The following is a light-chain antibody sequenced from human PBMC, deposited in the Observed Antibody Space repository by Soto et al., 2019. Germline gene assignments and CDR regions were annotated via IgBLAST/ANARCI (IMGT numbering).Light chain of an antibody. Sequence: QSALTQPASVSGSPGQSITISCTGTSSDVGSYNLVSWYQQPPGKAPKLMIYEGSKRPSGVANRFSGSKSGNTASLTISGLQDEDEADYYCCSYAGSSTFRAVFGGGTQLTVL. J-gene: IGLJ7*01. V-gene: IGLV2-23*01. CDR1: SSDVGSYNL. CDR2: EGS. CDR3: CSYAGSSTFRAV.